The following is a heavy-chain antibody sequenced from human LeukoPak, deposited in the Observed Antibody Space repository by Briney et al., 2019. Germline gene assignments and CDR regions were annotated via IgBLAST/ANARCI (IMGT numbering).Heavy chain of an antibody. CDR2: INPSGGST. V-gene: IGHV1-46*01. J-gene: IGHJ4*02. D-gene: IGHD3-16*02. Sequence: SVKVSCKSSGYTFTGYYMHWVRQAPGQGLEWMGIINPSGGSTSYAQKFQGRVTMTRDMSTSTVYMELSSLRSEDTAVYYCARELTMITFGGVIVRRQYYFDYWGQGTLVTVSS. CDR1: GYTFTGYY. CDR3: ARELTMITFGGVIVRRQYYFDY.